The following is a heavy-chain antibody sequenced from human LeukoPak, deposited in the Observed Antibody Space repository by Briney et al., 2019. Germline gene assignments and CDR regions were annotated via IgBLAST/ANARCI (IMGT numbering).Heavy chain of an antibody. CDR2: VTGSGATT. J-gene: IGHJ4*02. V-gene: IGHV3-23*01. CDR3: ARIAAAGPIDY. D-gene: IGHD6-13*01. Sequence: GGSLRLSCAASGFTFSSYTMRWVRQAPGKGLEWVSSVTGSGATTVYADSVKGRFTISRDVSKNTLYLQMNSLRVEDTAVYYCARIAAAGPIDYWGQGTLVTVSS. CDR1: GFTFSSYT.